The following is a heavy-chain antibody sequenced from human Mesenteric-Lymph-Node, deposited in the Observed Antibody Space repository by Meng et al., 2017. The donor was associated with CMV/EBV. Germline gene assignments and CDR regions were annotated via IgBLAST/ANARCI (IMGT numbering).Heavy chain of an antibody. CDR1: GFTFSTYA. V-gene: IGHV3-23*03. Sequence: GGSLRLSCAASGFTFSTYAMAWVRQAPGKGLEWVSVIYSGGSATVYADSVKGRFTISRDNSKNTLYLQMNSLRAEDTAIYYCAKDTRVGAWGAFDCWGQGTLVTVSS. J-gene: IGHJ4*02. CDR2: IYSGGSAT. CDR3: AKDTRVGAWGAFDC. D-gene: IGHD1-26*01.